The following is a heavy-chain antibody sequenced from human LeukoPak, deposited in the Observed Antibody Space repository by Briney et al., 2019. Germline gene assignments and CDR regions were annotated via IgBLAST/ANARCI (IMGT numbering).Heavy chain of an antibody. Sequence: PGGSLRLSGAASGFTFSSYGMHWVRQAPGKGLEWVAFIRYDGSNKYYADSVKGRFTISRDNSKNTLYLQMNSLRAEDTAVYYCAKDLGVAARGGYWGQGTLVTVSS. D-gene: IGHD6-6*01. J-gene: IGHJ4*02. CDR3: AKDLGVAARGGY. CDR1: GFTFSSYG. V-gene: IGHV3-30*02. CDR2: IRYDGSNK.